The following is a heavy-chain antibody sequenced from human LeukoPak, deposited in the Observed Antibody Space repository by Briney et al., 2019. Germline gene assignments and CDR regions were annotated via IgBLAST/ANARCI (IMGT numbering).Heavy chain of an antibody. V-gene: IGHV3-74*01. D-gene: IGHD1-26*01. Sequence: GGSLRLSCAASGFNFRNYWMHWVRQAPGKGLVWVSRINSDGSSTSYADSVKGRFTISRDNAENTLYLQINSLRAEDTAVYYCARAGELLPPDLWGQGTLVTVSS. CDR3: ARAGELLPPDL. CDR2: INSDGSST. CDR1: GFNFRNYW. J-gene: IGHJ4*02.